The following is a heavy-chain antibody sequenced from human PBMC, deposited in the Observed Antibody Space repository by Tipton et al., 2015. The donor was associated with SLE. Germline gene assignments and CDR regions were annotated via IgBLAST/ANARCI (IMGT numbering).Heavy chain of an antibody. Sequence: SLRLSCAASGFTFGSYGMHWVRQAPGKGLEWVAVIWYDGSNKYYADSVKGRFTISRDNSKNTLYLQMNSLRAEDTAVYYCAKALLGSPFDPWGQGTLVTVSS. D-gene: IGHD7-27*01. CDR3: AKALLGSPFDP. CDR1: GFTFGSYG. J-gene: IGHJ5*02. CDR2: IWYDGSNK. V-gene: IGHV3-30*18.